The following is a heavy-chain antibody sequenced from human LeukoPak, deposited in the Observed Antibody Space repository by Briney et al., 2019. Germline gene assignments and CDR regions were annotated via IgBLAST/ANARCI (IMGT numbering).Heavy chain of an antibody. Sequence: ASVKVSCKASGYTFTGYYMHWVRQAPGQGLEWMGWINPNSGGTNYAQKFEGRVTMTRDTSISTAYMQLSRLRSDDTAVYYCARESTDSSGYTEAFDIWGQGTMVTVSS. CDR2: INPNSGGT. D-gene: IGHD3-22*01. J-gene: IGHJ3*02. CDR3: ARESTDSSGYTEAFDI. V-gene: IGHV1-2*02. CDR1: GYTFTGYY.